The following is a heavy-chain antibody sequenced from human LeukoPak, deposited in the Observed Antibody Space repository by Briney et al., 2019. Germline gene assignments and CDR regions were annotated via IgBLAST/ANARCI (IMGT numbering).Heavy chain of an antibody. CDR3: ARGIAAAGSVFDY. Sequence: SETLSLTCTVSGYSISSGYYWGWIRQPPGKGLEWIGSIYHSGSTNYNPSLKSRVTISVDTSKNQFSLKLSSVTAADTAVYYCARGIAAAGSVFDYWGQGTLVTVSS. V-gene: IGHV4-38-2*02. D-gene: IGHD6-13*01. CDR2: IYHSGST. J-gene: IGHJ4*02. CDR1: GYSISSGYY.